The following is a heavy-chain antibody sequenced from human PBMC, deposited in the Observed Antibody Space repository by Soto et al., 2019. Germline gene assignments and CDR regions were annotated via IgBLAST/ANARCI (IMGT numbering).Heavy chain of an antibody. CDR3: AKAGDIVVVVAATFDY. V-gene: IGHV3-23*01. CDR1: GFTFSSYA. Sequence: EVQLLESGGGLVQPGGSLRLSCAVSGFTFSSYAMSWVRQAPGKGLEWVSAISGSGGSTYYADSVKGRFTISRDNXKXXRYLQMDSQRAEDTAVYYCAKAGDIVVVVAATFDYWGQGTLVTVFS. J-gene: IGHJ4*02. CDR2: ISGSGGST. D-gene: IGHD2-15*01.